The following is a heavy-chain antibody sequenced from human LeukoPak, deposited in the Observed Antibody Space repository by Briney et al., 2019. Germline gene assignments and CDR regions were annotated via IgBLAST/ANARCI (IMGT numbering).Heavy chain of an antibody. CDR2: ISASGSAT. Sequence: PRGSLRLSCAASGFIFSNYGMNWVRQAPGKGLEWVAAISASGSATSYADSVRGRFTISRDNSKNTLYLQMNSLRAEDTAVYYCARAVTYGDYAADYWGQGTLVTVSS. D-gene: IGHD4-17*01. V-gene: IGHV3-23*01. J-gene: IGHJ4*02. CDR3: ARAVTYGDYAADY. CDR1: GFIFSNYG.